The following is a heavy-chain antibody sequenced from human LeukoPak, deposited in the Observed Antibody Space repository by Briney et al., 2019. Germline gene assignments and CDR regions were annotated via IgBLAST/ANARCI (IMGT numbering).Heavy chain of an antibody. J-gene: IGHJ4*02. V-gene: IGHV3-48*03. CDR3: VRDLGFSTFDN. CDR1: GFTFSSYE. CDR2: ISSSGSTI. D-gene: IGHD5/OR15-5a*01. Sequence: PGGSLRLSCAASGFTFSSYEMNWVRQAPGKGLEWVSYISSSGSTIYYADSVKGRFTISRDNAKNSLYLQMNSLRAEDTAVYFCVRDLGFSTFDNWGQGTLVTVSS.